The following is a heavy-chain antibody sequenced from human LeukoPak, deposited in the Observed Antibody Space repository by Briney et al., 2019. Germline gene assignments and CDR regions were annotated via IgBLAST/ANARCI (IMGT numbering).Heavy chain of an antibody. V-gene: IGHV1-2*02. D-gene: IGHD5-18*01. CDR3: ASSDSYGNCYYYYMDV. CDR1: GYTFTGYY. J-gene: IGHJ6*03. Sequence: ASVKVSCKASGYTFTGYYMHWVRQAPGQGLEWMGWINPNSGGTNYAQKFQGRVTMTRDTSISTAYMELSRLRSDDTAVYYCASSDSYGNCYYYYMDVWGKGTTVTVSS. CDR2: INPNSGGT.